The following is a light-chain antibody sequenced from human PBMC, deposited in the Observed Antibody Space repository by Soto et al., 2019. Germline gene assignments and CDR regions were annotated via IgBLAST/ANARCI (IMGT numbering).Light chain of an antibody. Sequence: DIQMTQSPSTLSASVGDRVTITCRASQSINSLLAWFQQKPGKAPEILIYKASSLESGVPSRFSGSGSGTEFTLTISSLQPDDSATYYCLQYYDYRTFGHGTKVDIK. CDR3: LQYYDYRT. CDR2: KAS. V-gene: IGKV1-5*03. J-gene: IGKJ1*01. CDR1: QSINSL.